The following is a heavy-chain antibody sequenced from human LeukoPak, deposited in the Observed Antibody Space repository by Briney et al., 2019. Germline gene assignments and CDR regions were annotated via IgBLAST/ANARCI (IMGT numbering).Heavy chain of an antibody. CDR1: GGSISSYY. CDR2: IYHSGST. J-gene: IGHJ4*02. V-gene: IGHV4-38-2*02. Sequence: SETLSLTCTVSGGSISSYYWSWIRQPPGKGLEWIGSIYHSGSTYYNPSLKSRVTISVDTSKNQFSLKLSSVTAADTAVYYCARVTYYYDSSGYYTNEQYYFDYWGQGTLVTVSS. CDR3: ARVTYYYDSSGYYTNEQYYFDY. D-gene: IGHD3-22*01.